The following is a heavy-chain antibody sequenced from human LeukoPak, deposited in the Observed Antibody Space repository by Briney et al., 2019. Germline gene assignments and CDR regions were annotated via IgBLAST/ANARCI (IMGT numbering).Heavy chain of an antibody. D-gene: IGHD2-8*02. V-gene: IGHV1-2*02. CDR2: TNPNSGAT. CDR1: GYTFTNYG. CDR3: ARVGQELDELLVFDAFHL. Sequence: ASVKVSCKASGYTFTNYGISWVRQAPGQGLEWMGWTNPNSGATSYAQKFQGRVTMTRDTSISTAYMELSSLRSDDTAVYFCARVGQELDELLVFDAFHLWGQGTMVAVSS. J-gene: IGHJ3*01.